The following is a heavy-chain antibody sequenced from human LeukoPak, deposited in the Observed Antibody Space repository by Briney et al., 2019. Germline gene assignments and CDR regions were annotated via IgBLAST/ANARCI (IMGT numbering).Heavy chain of an antibody. J-gene: IGHJ4*02. V-gene: IGHV1-3*01. Sequence: AASVKVSCKASGYTFTSYAMHWVRQAPGQRLEWMGWINAGNGNTKYSQKFQGRVTITRDTSASTAYMELSSLRSEDTAVYYCARWAWFGELLIDYWGQGTLVTVSS. CDR2: INAGNGNT. D-gene: IGHD3-10*01. CDR3: ARWAWFGELLIDY. CDR1: GYTFTSYA.